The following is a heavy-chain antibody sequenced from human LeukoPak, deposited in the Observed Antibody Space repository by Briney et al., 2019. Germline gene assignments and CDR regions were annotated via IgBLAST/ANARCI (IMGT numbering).Heavy chain of an antibody. V-gene: IGHV4-39*05. CDR3: ATIPIAVAGILY. CDR1: GGSISSSSYY. J-gene: IGHJ4*02. CDR2: IYYSGST. D-gene: IGHD6-19*01. Sequence: SETPSLTCTVSGGSISSSSYYWGWIRQPPGKGLEWIGSIYYSGSTYYNPSLKSRVTISVDTSKNQFSLKLSSVTAADTAVYYCATIPIAVAGILYWGQGTLVTVSS.